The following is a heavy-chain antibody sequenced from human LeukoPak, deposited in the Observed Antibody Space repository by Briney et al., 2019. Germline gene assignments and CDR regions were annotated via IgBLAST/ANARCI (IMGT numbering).Heavy chain of an antibody. D-gene: IGHD3-22*01. Sequence: GSLRLSCAASGFTFSDYYMSRIRQAPGRGLEWISYIDSGSTVYFADSVRGRFTISRDNAKNSLYLQMNGLRAEDTAVYYCARVGDRSGYFYYFDYWGQGALVTVSS. CDR3: ARVGDRSGYFYYFDY. J-gene: IGHJ4*02. CDR1: GFTFSDYY. V-gene: IGHV3-11*01. CDR2: IDSGSTV.